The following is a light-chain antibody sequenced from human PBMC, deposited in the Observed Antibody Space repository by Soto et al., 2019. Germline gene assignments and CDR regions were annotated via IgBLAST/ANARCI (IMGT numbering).Light chain of an antibody. J-gene: IGKJ4*01. CDR1: QSASSNY. CDR3: QQYGSSLLT. CDR2: GAS. Sequence: EIVLTQSPGTLSLSPGERATLSCRASQSASSNYLAWYQQKPGPAPRLLIYGASSRATGIPDRFSGSGSGTDFTLTVSRLEPEDFAVYYCQQYGSSLLTFGGGTEVEIK. V-gene: IGKV3-20*01.